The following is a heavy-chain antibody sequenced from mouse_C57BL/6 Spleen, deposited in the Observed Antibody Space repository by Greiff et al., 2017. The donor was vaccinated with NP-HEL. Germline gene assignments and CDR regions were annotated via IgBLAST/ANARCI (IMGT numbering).Heavy chain of an antibody. J-gene: IGHJ4*01. CDR1: GYTFTDYY. V-gene: IGHV1-76*01. Sequence: QVQLKQSGAELVRPGASVKLSCKASGYTFTDYYINWVKQRPGQGLEWIARIYPGSGNTYYNEKFKGKATLTAEKSSSTAYMQLSSLTSEDSAVYFCARSNWGYAMDYWGQGTSVTVSS. D-gene: IGHD4-1*01. CDR3: ARSNWGYAMDY. CDR2: IYPGSGNT.